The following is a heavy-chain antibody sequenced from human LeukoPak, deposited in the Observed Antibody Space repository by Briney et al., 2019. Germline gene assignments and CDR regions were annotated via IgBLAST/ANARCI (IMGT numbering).Heavy chain of an antibody. V-gene: IGHV5-51*01. CDR3: ARRLGYCGGGSCYYYFDY. CDR1: GYSFTSYW. CDR2: IYPGDSDT. D-gene: IGHD2-15*01. Sequence: GESLKISCKGSGYSFTSYWIGWVRQMPGKGLEWMGIIYPGDSDTRYSPSFQGQVTISADKSISTAYLQWSSLKASDTAMYYCARRLGYCGGGSCYYYFDYWGQGTLVTVSS. J-gene: IGHJ4*02.